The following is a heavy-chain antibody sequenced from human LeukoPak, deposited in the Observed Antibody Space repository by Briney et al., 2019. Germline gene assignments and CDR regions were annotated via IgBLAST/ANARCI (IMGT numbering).Heavy chain of an antibody. Sequence: SVKVSCKASGGTFSSYAISWVRQAPGQGLEWMGGIIPIFGTTNYAQKFQGRVTITADESTSTAYMELSSLRSEDTAVYYCARHVRSRGSFDYWGQGTLVTVSS. V-gene: IGHV1-69*13. CDR1: GGTFSSYA. J-gene: IGHJ4*02. CDR2: IIPIFGTT. D-gene: IGHD5-12*01. CDR3: ARHVRSRGSFDY.